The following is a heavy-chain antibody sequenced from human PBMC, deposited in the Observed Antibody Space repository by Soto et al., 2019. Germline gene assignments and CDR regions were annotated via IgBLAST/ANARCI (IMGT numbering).Heavy chain of an antibody. V-gene: IGHV3-33*01. CDR1: GFTFSSYG. J-gene: IGHJ4*02. Sequence: QVQLVESGGGMVQPGRSLRLSCAASGFTFSSYGMHWVRQAPGKGLEWVAVIWYDGSNKYYADSVKGRFTISRDNSKNTLYLQMNSLRAEDTAVYYCAGEGLGEYYFDYWGQGTLVTVSS. CDR3: AGEGLGEYYFDY. D-gene: IGHD3-10*01. CDR2: IWYDGSNK.